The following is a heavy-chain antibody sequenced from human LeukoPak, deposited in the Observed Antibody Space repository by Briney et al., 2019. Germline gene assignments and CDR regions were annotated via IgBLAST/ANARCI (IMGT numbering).Heavy chain of an antibody. CDR1: GFTFSMYA. V-gene: IGHV3-23*01. Sequence: GGSLRLSCTASGFTFSMYAMSWVRQAPGKGLEWVSALIGRGDNTYYADSVKGRFTISRDNSKNTLYLHMDSLRAEDTAVYYCAKYTPANYYGSGSLFDCWGQGTRVTVSS. CDR3: AKYTPANYYGSGSLFDC. J-gene: IGHJ4*02. D-gene: IGHD3-10*01. CDR2: LIGRGDNT.